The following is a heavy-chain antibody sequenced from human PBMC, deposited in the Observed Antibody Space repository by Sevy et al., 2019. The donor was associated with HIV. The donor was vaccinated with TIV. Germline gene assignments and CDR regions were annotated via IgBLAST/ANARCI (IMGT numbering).Heavy chain of an antibody. CDR2: ISNSGSTI. CDR1: GFTFSSYE. CDR3: ARDLPPSATTVAHFDY. Sequence: GGSLRLSCAASGFTFSSYEMNWVRQAPGKGLEWVSYISNSGSTIYYSDSVKGRFTISRDNAKNSLYLQMNSLRVEDTADYYCARDLPPSATTVAHFDYWGRGILVTVSS. D-gene: IGHD4-17*01. V-gene: IGHV3-48*03. J-gene: IGHJ4*02.